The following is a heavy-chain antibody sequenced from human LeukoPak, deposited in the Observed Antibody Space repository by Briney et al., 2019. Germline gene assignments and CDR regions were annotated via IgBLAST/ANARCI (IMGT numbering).Heavy chain of an antibody. J-gene: IGHJ4*02. D-gene: IGHD4-11*01. Sequence: GGSLRLSCTASGFTFSNYWMHWVRQVPGKGLVWVSRINSGGSSTTYADYVKGRFTISRDNAKNKLYLQMNSLRVEDTAVYYCARSNQADDYWGQGTLVTVSS. CDR3: ARSNQADDY. V-gene: IGHV3-74*01. CDR2: INSGGSST. CDR1: GFTFSNYW.